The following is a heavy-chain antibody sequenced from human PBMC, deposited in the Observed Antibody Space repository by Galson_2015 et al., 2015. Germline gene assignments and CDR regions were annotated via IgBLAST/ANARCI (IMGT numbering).Heavy chain of an antibody. CDR1: GGSISSYY. J-gene: IGHJ4*02. Sequence: ETLSLTCTVSGGSISSYYWSWIRQPPGKGLEWIGYIYYSGSTNYNPSLKSRVTISVDTSKNQFSLKLSSVTAADTAVYYCAGEGITGTARFDYWGQGTLVTVSS. V-gene: IGHV4-59*01. D-gene: IGHD1-20*01. CDR2: IYYSGST. CDR3: AGEGITGTARFDY.